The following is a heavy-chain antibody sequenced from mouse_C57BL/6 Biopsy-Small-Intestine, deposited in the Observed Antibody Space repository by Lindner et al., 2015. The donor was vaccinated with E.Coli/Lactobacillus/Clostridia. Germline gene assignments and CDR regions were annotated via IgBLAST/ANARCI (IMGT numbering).Heavy chain of an antibody. V-gene: IGHV10-1*01. CDR2: IRSKSNNYAT. J-gene: IGHJ4*01. CDR1: GFSFNTYA. CDR3: VRQGNYGGMEY. Sequence: VQLQESGGGLVQPKGSLKLSCAASGFSFNTYAMNWVRQAPGKGLEWVTRIRSKSNNYATYYADSVKDRFTISRDDSESMLYLQMNNLKNEDTAMYYCVRQGNYGGMEYWGQGTSVTVSS.